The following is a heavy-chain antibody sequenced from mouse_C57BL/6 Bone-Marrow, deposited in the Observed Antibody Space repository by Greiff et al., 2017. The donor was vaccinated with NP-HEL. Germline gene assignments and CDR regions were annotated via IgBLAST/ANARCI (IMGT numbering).Heavy chain of an antibody. Sequence: EVNVVESGPGLAKPSQTLSLTCSVTGYSITSDYWNWIRKFPGNKLEYMGYISYSGSTYYNPSLKSRISITRDTSKNQYYLQLNSVTTEDTATYYCARRGYWRGEGYAMDYWGQGTSVTVSS. CDR2: ISYSGST. CDR1: GYSITSDY. CDR3: ARRGYWRGEGYAMDY. J-gene: IGHJ4*01. D-gene: IGHD2-3*01. V-gene: IGHV3-8*01.